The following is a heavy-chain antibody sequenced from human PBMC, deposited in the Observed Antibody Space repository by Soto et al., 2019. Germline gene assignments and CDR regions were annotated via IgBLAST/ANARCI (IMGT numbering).Heavy chain of an antibody. CDR1: GFIFSHAW. Sequence: EVQLVESGGDLVKPGGSLRLSCAASGFIFSHAWFHWVRQPPGKGLDLVGRVKNNGGATDYAPSVKGRFIISRDDSKDMVYLQMSSLRTEDTAIYYCAADLGPQYDRNNWFDPWGQGTLVTVSS. J-gene: IGHJ5*02. D-gene: IGHD3-16*01. CDR3: AADLGPQYDRNNWFDP. CDR2: VKNNGGAT. V-gene: IGHV3-15*07.